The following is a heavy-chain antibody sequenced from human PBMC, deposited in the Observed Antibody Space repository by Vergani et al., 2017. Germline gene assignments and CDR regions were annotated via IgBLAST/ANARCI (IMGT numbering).Heavy chain of an antibody. CDR2: IYYSGST. CDR1: GGSISSYY. J-gene: IGHJ4*02. Sequence: QVQLQESGPGLVKPSETLSLTCTVSGGSISSYYWSWFRQPPGKGLEWIGYIYYSGSTNYNPSLKSRVTISVDTSKNQFSLKLSSVTAADTAVYYCARGGDSPDYWGQGTLVTVSS. V-gene: IGHV4-59*01. CDR3: ARGGDSPDY. D-gene: IGHD4-17*01.